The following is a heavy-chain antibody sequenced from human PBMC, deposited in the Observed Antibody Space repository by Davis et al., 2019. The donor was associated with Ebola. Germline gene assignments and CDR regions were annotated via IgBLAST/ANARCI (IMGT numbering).Heavy chain of an antibody. CDR2: ISYDGSNK. D-gene: IGHD2-8*02. CDR1: GFTFSSYG. J-gene: IGHJ4*02. CDR3: ARWDSNNLYWIAY. Sequence: GESLKISCAASGFTFSSYGMHWVRQAPGKGLEWVAVISYDGSNKYYADSVKGRFTISRDNSKNTLYLQMNSLRDEDTAVYYCARWDSNNLYWIAYWGRGSLVTVFS. V-gene: IGHV3-30*03.